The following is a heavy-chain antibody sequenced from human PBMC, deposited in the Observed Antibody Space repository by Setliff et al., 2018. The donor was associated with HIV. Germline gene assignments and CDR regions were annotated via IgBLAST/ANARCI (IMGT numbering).Heavy chain of an antibody. D-gene: IGHD3-9*01. V-gene: IGHV3-15*05. J-gene: IGHJ2*01. CDR1: GFTFSNAW. CDR3: VGHYYDPLTGYYVWFFDV. Sequence: GGSLRLSCAASGFTFSNAWMSWVRQSPRKGLEWLARIKSKSDGGTTSYAAPVKDRFTISRDDSRNTLYLQMNSMKSDDTATYYCVGHYYDPLTGYYVWFFDVWGRGTLVT. CDR2: IKSKSDGGTT.